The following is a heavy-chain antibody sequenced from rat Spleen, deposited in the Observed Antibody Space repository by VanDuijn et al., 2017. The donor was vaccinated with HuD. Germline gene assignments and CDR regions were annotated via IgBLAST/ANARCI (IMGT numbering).Heavy chain of an antibody. Sequence: EVQLVESGGDFVQPGGSMKLSCAASGFTFSNYYMAWVRQAPTKGLEWVASITPGGDNSYYRDSVKGRFTISRDNAKNIQYLQMDSLRSEDTATYYCARHGYTTDYLNWFAYWGQGTLVTVSS. V-gene: IGHV5-25*01. CDR1: GFTFSNYY. D-gene: IGHD1-6*01. CDR2: ITPGGDNS. J-gene: IGHJ3*01. CDR3: ARHGYTTDYLNWFAY.